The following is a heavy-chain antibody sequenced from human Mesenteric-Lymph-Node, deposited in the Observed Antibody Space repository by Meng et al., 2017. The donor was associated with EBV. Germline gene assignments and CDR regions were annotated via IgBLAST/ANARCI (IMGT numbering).Heavy chain of an antibody. Sequence: QVNLVQSGAEVKKPGASVKVPCKASGYTFTTHGISWVRQAPGQGLEWMGWISGYNGNANYAQKLQGRVTMTTDTSTSTVHMELKSLNTDDTAIYYCARGHPYYDSSGSDFWGQGTLVTVSS. D-gene: IGHD3-22*01. V-gene: IGHV1-18*01. CDR1: GYTFTTHG. CDR2: ISGYNGNA. J-gene: IGHJ4*02. CDR3: ARGHPYYDSSGSDF.